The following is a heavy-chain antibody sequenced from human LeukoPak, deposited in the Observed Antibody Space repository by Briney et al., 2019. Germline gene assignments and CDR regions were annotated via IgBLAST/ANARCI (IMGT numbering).Heavy chain of an antibody. V-gene: IGHV3-30*04. Sequence: GGSLRLSCAASGFTFTSYAMHWVRQAPGKGLECVAVISNDGSDKYYPDSVKGRFTISRDNSENTLYVQMNSLRAEDSAVYYCARGTYYYDSSGYYSGGLGYWGQGTLATVSS. CDR1: GFTFTSYA. J-gene: IGHJ4*02. D-gene: IGHD3-22*01. CDR3: ARGTYYYDSSGYYSGGLGY. CDR2: ISNDGSDK.